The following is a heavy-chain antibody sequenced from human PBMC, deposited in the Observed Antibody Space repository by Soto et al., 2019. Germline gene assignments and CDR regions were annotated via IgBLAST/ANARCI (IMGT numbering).Heavy chain of an antibody. V-gene: IGHV3-30*18. CDR3: EKDYPMKDDYGDYWDAFDI. CDR1: GFTFSSYG. D-gene: IGHD4-17*01. CDR2: ISYDGSNK. J-gene: IGHJ3*02. Sequence: QVQLVESGGGVVQPGRSLRLSCAASGFTFSSYGMHWVRQAPGKGLEWVAVISYDGSNKYYADSVKGRFTISRDNYKNTLYLQMNSLRAEDTAVYYCEKDYPMKDDYGDYWDAFDIWGQGTMVTVSS.